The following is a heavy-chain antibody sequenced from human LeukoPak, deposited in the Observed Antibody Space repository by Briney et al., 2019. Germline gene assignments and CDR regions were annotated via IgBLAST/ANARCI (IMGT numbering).Heavy chain of an antibody. D-gene: IGHD5-12*01. V-gene: IGHV3-23*01. Sequence: GGSLRLSCAASGISFSSYAMNWVRQAPGKGLEWVSVISGSGGSTYYADSVKGRFTISRDNSKNTLYLQMNSLRAEDTAVYYCAKDFSQSGYELYYFDYWGQGTLVTVSS. CDR2: ISGSGGST. CDR1: GISFSSYA. J-gene: IGHJ4*02. CDR3: AKDFSQSGYELYYFDY.